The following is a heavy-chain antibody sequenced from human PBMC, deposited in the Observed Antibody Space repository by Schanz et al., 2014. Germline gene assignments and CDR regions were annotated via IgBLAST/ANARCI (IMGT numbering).Heavy chain of an antibody. CDR1: GGSIRSGTYY. CDR3: ARDRGHGDLPGDI. D-gene: IGHD4-17*01. CDR2: VYTSGST. J-gene: IGHJ3*02. Sequence: QVQLQESGPGLVKPSQTLSLTCTVSGGSIRSGTYYWNWIRQPAGKGLEWIGRVYTSGSTNYNPSLKSRVTISVDTSKNQFSLNLSSATAADTAVYYCARDRGHGDLPGDIWGQGTMVTVSS. V-gene: IGHV4-61*02.